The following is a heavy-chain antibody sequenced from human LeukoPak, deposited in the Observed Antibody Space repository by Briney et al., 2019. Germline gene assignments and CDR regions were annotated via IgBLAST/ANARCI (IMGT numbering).Heavy chain of an antibody. CDR3: RIQLHRKGAFDI. D-gene: IGHD5-18*01. J-gene: IGHJ3*02. CDR1: GYTFTSYD. V-gene: IGHV1-8*01. Sequence: GASVKVSCKASGYTFTSYDINWVRQATGQGLEWMGWMNPNSGNTGYAQKFQGRVTMTRNTSISTAYMELSSLRSEDTAVYYCRIQLHRKGAFDIWGQGTMVTVSS. CDR2: MNPNSGNT.